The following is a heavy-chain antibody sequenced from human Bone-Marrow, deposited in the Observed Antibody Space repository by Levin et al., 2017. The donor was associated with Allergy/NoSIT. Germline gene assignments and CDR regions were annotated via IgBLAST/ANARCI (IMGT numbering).Heavy chain of an antibody. CDR3: AKDRSRVSSRYYYYHGMDG. V-gene: IGHV3-30*18. J-gene: IGHJ6*02. D-gene: IGHD6-13*01. Sequence: PGGSLRLSCAASGFTFSSYGIHWVRQAPGKGLEWVAVISFDGSNKYYADSVKGRFTISRDNSKNTLYLQMDSLRAEDTAVYYCAKDRSRVSSRYYYYHGMDGWGQGTTVTVSS. CDR1: GFTFSSYG. CDR2: ISFDGSNK.